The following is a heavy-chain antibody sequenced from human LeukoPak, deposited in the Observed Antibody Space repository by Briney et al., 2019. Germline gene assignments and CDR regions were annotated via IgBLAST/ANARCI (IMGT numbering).Heavy chain of an antibody. CDR3: ARRVADYYYYYYMDV. V-gene: IGHV5-51*01. J-gene: IGHJ6*03. D-gene: IGHD5-12*01. CDR1: GYSFTNYW. CDR2: IYPGDSDT. Sequence: GESLKISCRGSGYSFTNYWIGWVRQMPGKGLEWMGIIYPGDSDTRYSPSFQGQVTISADKSISTAYLQWSSLKASDTAMYYCARRVADYYYYYYMDVWGKGTTVTVSS.